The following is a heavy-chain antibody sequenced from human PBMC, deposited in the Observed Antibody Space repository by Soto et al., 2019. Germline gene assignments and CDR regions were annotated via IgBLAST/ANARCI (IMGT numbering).Heavy chain of an antibody. Sequence: SETLSLTCAVYGGSFSGYYWSWIRQPPGKGLEWIGEINHSGSTNYNPSLKSRVTISVDTSKNQFSLKLSSVTAADTAVYYCARGSEGARGTTNDYWGQGTLVTVSS. CDR3: ARGSEGARGTTNDY. J-gene: IGHJ4*02. CDR2: INHSGST. V-gene: IGHV4-34*01. D-gene: IGHD4-17*01. CDR1: GGSFSGYY.